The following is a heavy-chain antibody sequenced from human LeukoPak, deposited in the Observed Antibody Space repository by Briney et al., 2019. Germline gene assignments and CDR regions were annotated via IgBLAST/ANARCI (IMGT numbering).Heavy chain of an antibody. Sequence: ASVEVSCKASGYTFTSNYIHWVRQAPGQGLEWMGMIYPRDGSTSYAQKFQGRVAVTRDTSTSTVHMELSGLRSEDTAVYYCARDQEGFDYWGQGTLVTVSS. V-gene: IGHV1-46*01. J-gene: IGHJ4*02. CDR1: GYTFTSNY. CDR3: ARDQEGFDY. CDR2: IYPRDGST.